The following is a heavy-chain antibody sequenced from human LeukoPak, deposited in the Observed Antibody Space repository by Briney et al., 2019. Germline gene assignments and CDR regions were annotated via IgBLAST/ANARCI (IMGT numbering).Heavy chain of an antibody. V-gene: IGHV4-30-4*01. Sequence: SETLSLTCTVSGXSISSADYSWSWIRQPPGKGLESIRYIYYSGSPYYNPSLKSRVTISVDTSKNQFSLRLSSVTAADTAVYYCARAKSQRGYTYGPHTYFDYWGQGTLVTVSS. J-gene: IGHJ4*02. CDR3: ARAKSQRGYTYGPHTYFDY. CDR1: GXSISSADYS. CDR2: IYYSGSP. D-gene: IGHD5-18*01.